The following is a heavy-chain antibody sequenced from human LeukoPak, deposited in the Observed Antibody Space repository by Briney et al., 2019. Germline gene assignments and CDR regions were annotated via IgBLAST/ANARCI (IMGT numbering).Heavy chain of an antibody. CDR2: ISAGGETT. J-gene: IGHJ3*02. CDR3: AKSLLTTATGTGRAFDI. D-gene: IGHD1-1*01. CDR1: RFRFSTFP. Sequence: GGSLRLSCAASRFRFSTFPMGWVRQAPGKGLEWVSGISAGGETTFYADSVRGRLTTSRDNSKNTLYLQMNSLRADDTAVYYCAKSLLTTATGTGRAFDIWGQGTMVTVSS. V-gene: IGHV3-23*01.